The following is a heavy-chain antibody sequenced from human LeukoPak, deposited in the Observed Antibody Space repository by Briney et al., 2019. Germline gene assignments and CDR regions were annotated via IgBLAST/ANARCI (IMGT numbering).Heavy chain of an antibody. CDR3: AKDSTRGKRNHYYYGMDV. V-gene: IGHV3-9*01. CDR2: ISWNSGSI. D-gene: IGHD1-1*01. CDR1: GFTFDDYA. Sequence: GGSLRLSCAASGFTFDDYAMHWVRQAPGKGLEWVSGISWNSGSIGYADSVKGRFTISRDNAKNSLYLQMNSLRAEDTALYYCAKDSTRGKRNHYYYGMDVWGQGTTVTVSS. J-gene: IGHJ6*02.